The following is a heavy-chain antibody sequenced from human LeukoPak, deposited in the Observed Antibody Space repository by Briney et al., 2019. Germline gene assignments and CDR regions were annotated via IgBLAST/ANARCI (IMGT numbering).Heavy chain of an antibody. J-gene: IGHJ4*02. CDR1: GYTFTSYD. CDR3: ARGSRGIRQLVPRVSKSRYYFDY. D-gene: IGHD6-6*01. CDR2: MNPNSGNT. Sequence: GASVKVSCKASGYTFTSYDIDWVRQATGQGLEWMGWMNPNSGNTGYAQKFQGRVTITRNTSISTAYMELSSLRSEDTAVYYCARGSRGIRQLVPRVSKSRYYFDYWGQGTLVTVSS. V-gene: IGHV1-8*03.